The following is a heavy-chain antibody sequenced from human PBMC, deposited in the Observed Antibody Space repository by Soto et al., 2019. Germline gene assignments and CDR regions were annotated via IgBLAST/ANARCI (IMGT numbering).Heavy chain of an antibody. CDR3: ARRGLVGATTFDY. D-gene: IGHD1-26*01. CDR1: GGSISSSRSY. Sequence: QLQLQESGPGLVKPSETLSLTCTVSGGSISSSRSYWGWIRQPPGKGLECIGSIYYSGSTYYSPSLKSRVTISVDTSKNQCSLKLSSVTAADTAVYYCARRGLVGATTFDYWGQGTLVTVSS. CDR2: IYYSGST. V-gene: IGHV4-39*01. J-gene: IGHJ4*02.